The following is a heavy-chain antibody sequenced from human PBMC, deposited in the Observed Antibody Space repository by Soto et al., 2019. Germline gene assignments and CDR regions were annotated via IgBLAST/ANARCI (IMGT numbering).Heavy chain of an antibody. J-gene: IGHJ4*02. CDR3: AKLTTVVTFDY. CDR2: ISGSGGTT. Sequence: EVQLLESGGGLVQPGGSLRLSCAASGFTFTSNAMSWARQAPGKGLEWVSPISGSGGTTYNADSGKGRFTIARDNSKNTLYLQMNSLRAEDTAVYYCAKLTTVVTFDYWGQGTLVTVSS. CDR1: GFTFTSNA. V-gene: IGHV3-23*01. D-gene: IGHD4-17*01.